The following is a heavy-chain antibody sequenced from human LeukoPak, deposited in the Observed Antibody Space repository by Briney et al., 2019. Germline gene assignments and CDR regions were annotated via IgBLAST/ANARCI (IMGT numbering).Heavy chain of an antibody. Sequence: SETLSLTCTVSGGSLTSNVWSWSRQPPGKGLEWIGYIYYSWTTNYNPSLTSRVPISVDTSKPQFSLKLNSVTVADTDVYYCARCIVGATGYGFDIWGQGTMVTVSS. CDR3: ARCIVGATGYGFDI. CDR2: IYYSWTT. J-gene: IGHJ3*02. CDR1: GGSLTSNV. D-gene: IGHD1-26*01. V-gene: IGHV4-59*01.